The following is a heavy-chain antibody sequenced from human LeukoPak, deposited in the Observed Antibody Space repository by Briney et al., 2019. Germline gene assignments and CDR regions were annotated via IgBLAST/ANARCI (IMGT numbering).Heavy chain of an antibody. V-gene: IGHV3-53*01. D-gene: IGHD3-10*01. Sequence: GGSLRLPCRASVLSPKSIYVSGVPRAPGKALEWVAVIYSGGTTYHADSVRGRFTISRDNSKNTLYLQMNSLRAEDTALYYCARDMGFGDLMGYWGQGTLVTVSS. CDR3: ARDMGFGDLMGY. CDR2: IYSGGTT. CDR1: VLSPKSIY. J-gene: IGHJ4*02.